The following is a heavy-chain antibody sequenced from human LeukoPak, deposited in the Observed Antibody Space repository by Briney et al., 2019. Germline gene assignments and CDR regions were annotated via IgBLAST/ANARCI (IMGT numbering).Heavy chain of an antibody. Sequence: PGGSLRLSCAASGFTFKNYVMTWVRQVPGKGLGWVSSITGGGSTTYYADSVKGRFTMSRDNSKNTLYLQMSSLRAEDSAVYFCAKDPSAYRNIAVAGRGYYFDSWGQGTLVTVSS. D-gene: IGHD6-19*01. CDR2: ITGGGSTT. J-gene: IGHJ4*02. V-gene: IGHV3-23*01. CDR3: AKDPSAYRNIAVAGRGYYFDS. CDR1: GFTFKNYV.